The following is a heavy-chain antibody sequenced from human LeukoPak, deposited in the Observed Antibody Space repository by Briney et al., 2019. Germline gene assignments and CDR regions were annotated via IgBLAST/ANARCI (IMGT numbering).Heavy chain of an antibody. CDR1: GYTLTSYG. Sequence: ASVKVSCKASGYTLTSYGINSVRQAPGQGLEWMGWISAHNGNTNYAQKLQDRVTMTTDTSTSTAYMELRSLTSDDTAVFYCARGAGTGTRWFDFWGQGTLIIVSS. V-gene: IGHV1-18*01. CDR3: ARGAGTGTRWFDF. D-gene: IGHD1-7*01. J-gene: IGHJ5*01. CDR2: ISAHNGNT.